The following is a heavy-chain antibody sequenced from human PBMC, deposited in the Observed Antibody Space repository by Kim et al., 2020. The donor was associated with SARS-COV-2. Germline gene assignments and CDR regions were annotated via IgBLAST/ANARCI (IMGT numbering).Heavy chain of an antibody. D-gene: IGHD3-10*01. J-gene: IGHJ4*02. CDR2: ISYDGSNK. CDR1: GFTFSSYA. Sequence: GGSLRLSCAASGFTFSSYAMHWVRQAPGKGLEWVAVISYDGSNKYYADSVKGRFTISRDNSKNTLYLQMNSLRAEDTAVYYCARDREYYYGSGSYYVNWGQGTLVTVSS. V-gene: IGHV3-30-3*01. CDR3: ARDREYYYGSGSYYVN.